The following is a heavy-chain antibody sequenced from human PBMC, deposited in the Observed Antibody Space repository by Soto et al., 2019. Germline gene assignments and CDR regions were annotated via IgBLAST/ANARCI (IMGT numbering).Heavy chain of an antibody. J-gene: IGHJ5*02. CDR3: ARDVSEWPGWFDP. D-gene: IGHD3-3*01. CDR1: GGTFSSYT. Sequence: QVQLVQSGAEVKKPGSSVKVSCKASGGTFSSYTISWVRQAPGQGLEWMGRIIPILGIANYAPKFQGRVTITADKSTSTAYMELSSLRSEDTAVYYCARDVSEWPGWFDPWGQGTLVTVSS. V-gene: IGHV1-69*08. CDR2: IIPILGIA.